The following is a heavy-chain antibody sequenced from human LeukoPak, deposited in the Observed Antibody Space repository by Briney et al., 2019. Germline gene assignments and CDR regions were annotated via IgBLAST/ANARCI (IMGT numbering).Heavy chain of an antibody. D-gene: IGHD2-21*01. V-gene: IGHV3-74*01. CDR3: ASFGISWRSSY. CDR1: GFSFSSHW. CDR2: ISDDGSYT. J-gene: IGHJ4*02. Sequence: GGSLRLSCAASGFSFSSHWVHWVRQAPGKGLVWVSRISDDGSYTSNVDSVKGRFTVSRDNVNNMLYLHMNSLRAEDTAVYYCASFGISWRSSYWGQGTLVTASS.